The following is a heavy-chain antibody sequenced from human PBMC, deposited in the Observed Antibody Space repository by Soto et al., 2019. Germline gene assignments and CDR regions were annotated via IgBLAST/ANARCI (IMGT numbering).Heavy chain of an antibody. J-gene: IGHJ6*02. CDR1: GFTLSSYA. CDR2: ISSNGGST. D-gene: IGHD2-15*01. CDR3: VKVGVGCSGGSCYSGLYGMDV. V-gene: IGHV3-64D*06. Sequence: LRLSCSASGFTLSSYAMHWVRQAPGKGLEYVSAISSNGGSTYYADSVKGRFTISRDNSKNTLYLQMSSLRAEDTAVYYCVKVGVGCSGGSCYSGLYGMDVWGQGTTVTVS.